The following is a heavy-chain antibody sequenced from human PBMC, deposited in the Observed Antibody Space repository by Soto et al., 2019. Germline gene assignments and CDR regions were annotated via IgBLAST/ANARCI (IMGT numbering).Heavy chain of an antibody. CDR2: ISASTRNT. CDR1: GYTFSDYA. J-gene: IGHJ2*01. Sequence: QVQLVQSGGEVKKPGASVKVSCQASGYTFSDYAISWVRQAPGQGLEWMGWISASTRNTDQAQNFQGRVIMTLDTSTNTAYMELRSLRSDDTAVYYCVRCYCRVVSCYACWHFALWGRGTLVTVSS. V-gene: IGHV1-18*01. D-gene: IGHD2-15*01. CDR3: VRCYCRVVSCYACWHFAL.